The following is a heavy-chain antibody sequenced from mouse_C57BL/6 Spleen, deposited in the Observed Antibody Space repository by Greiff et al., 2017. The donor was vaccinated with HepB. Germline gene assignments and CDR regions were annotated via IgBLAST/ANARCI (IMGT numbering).Heavy chain of an antibody. CDR2: IDPSDSYT. J-gene: IGHJ2*01. CDR1: GYTFTSYW. CDR3: ARWGGSLYYFDY. Sequence: QVQLQQPGAELVKPGASVKLSCKASGYTFTSYWMQWVKQRPGQGLEWIGEIDPSDSYTNYNQKLKGKATWTVDTSSSTAYMQRSGLTAEDSAVYYCARWGGSLYYFDYWGQGTTLTVSS. V-gene: IGHV1-50*01.